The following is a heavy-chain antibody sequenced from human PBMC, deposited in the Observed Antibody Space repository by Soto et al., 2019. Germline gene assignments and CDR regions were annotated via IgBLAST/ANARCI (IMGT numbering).Heavy chain of an antibody. CDR1: GFSFRDHS. D-gene: IGHD2-21*02. CDR3: ARLPKGSVVTG. Sequence: GVSLRLSCVVSGFSFRDHSMNWVRQPPGKGLQWISYISSSSENIYYADSVKGRFTVSRDNDKNTLFLQMNSLRDDDSAIYYCARLPKGSVVTGWGQGSLVTSPQ. J-gene: IGHJ1*01. CDR2: ISSSSENI. V-gene: IGHV3-48*02.